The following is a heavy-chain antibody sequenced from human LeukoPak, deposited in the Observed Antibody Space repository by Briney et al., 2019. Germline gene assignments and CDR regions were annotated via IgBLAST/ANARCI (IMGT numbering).Heavy chain of an antibody. CDR2: IYASGST. Sequence: SETLSLTCTVSGGSISNYYWSWIRQPAGMGLEWIGRIYASGSTNYNPSLKSRVTMSADTSNNQFSLNLSSVTAADTAVYYCARTSARGAQFDYWGQGTLVTVSS. CDR3: ARTSARGAQFDY. D-gene: IGHD3-10*01. CDR1: GGSISNYY. V-gene: IGHV4-4*07. J-gene: IGHJ4*02.